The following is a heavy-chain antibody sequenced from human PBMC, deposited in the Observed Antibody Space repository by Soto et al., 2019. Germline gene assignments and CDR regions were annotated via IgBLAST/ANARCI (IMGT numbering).Heavy chain of an antibody. CDR2: IGTAGDT. CDR3: ARAISPYGMDV. CDR1: GFTFSSYD. V-gene: IGHV3-13*01. Sequence: VQLVQSGGGLVQPGGSLRLSCAASGFTFSSYDMHWVRQATGKGLEWVSAIGTAGDTYYPGSVKGRFTISRENAKNSLYLQMNSLRAGDTAVYYCARAISPYGMDVWGQGTTVTVSS. J-gene: IGHJ6*02.